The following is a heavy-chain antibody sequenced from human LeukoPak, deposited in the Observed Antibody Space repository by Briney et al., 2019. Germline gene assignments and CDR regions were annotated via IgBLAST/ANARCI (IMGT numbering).Heavy chain of an antibody. J-gene: IGHJ4*02. CDR2: IYYSGST. Sequence: SETLSLTCTVSGGSISSGDYYWSWIRQPPGKGLEWIGYIYYSGSTYYNPSLKSRVTISVDTSKNQFSLKLSSVTAADTAVYYCARDHIAVAGNFDYWGQGTLVTVSS. CDR1: GGSISSGDYY. CDR3: ARDHIAVAGNFDY. V-gene: IGHV4-30-4*08. D-gene: IGHD6-19*01.